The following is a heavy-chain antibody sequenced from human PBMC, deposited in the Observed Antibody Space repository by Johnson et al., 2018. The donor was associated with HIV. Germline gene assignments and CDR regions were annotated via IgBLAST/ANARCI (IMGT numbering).Heavy chain of an antibody. CDR1: GFTFDDYA. V-gene: IGHV3-13*01. D-gene: IGHD3-10*01. CDR3: ARRAYGSRSFSDAFDL. Sequence: VQLVESGGGLVQPGRSLRLSCAASGFTFDDYAMHWVRQAPGKGLEWVSGIGIAGDTYYPGSVKGRFTISRENAKNSFYLQMNSLGVGDTAVYYCARRAYGSRSFSDAFDLWGPGTTVIVSS. CDR2: IGIAGDT. J-gene: IGHJ3*01.